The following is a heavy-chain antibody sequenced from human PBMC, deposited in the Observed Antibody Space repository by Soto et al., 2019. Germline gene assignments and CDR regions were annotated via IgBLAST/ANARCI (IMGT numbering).Heavy chain of an antibody. V-gene: IGHV5-51*01. CDR3: ARQGLAYCGGDCYGGAFDI. CDR2: IYPGDSDT. Sequence: GESLKISCKGSGYSFTSYWIGWVCQMPGKGLEWMGIIYPGDSDTRYSPSFQGQVNISADKSISTAYLQWSSLKASDTAMYYCARQGLAYCGGDCYGGAFDIWGQGTMVTVSS. CDR1: GYSFTSYW. J-gene: IGHJ3*02. D-gene: IGHD2-21*02.